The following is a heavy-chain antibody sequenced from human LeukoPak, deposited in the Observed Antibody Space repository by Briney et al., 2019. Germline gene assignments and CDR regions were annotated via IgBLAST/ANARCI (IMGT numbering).Heavy chain of an antibody. Sequence: GASVTVSCKASGYTFTGYYMHWVRQAPGQGLEWMGWINPNSGGTNYAQKFQGRVTMTRDTSISTAYMELSRLRSDDTAVYYCARASYYDLWSGYYPFDYWGQGTLVTVSS. CDR2: INPNSGGT. D-gene: IGHD3-3*01. CDR1: GYTFTGYY. V-gene: IGHV1-2*02. J-gene: IGHJ4*02. CDR3: ARASYYDLWSGYYPFDY.